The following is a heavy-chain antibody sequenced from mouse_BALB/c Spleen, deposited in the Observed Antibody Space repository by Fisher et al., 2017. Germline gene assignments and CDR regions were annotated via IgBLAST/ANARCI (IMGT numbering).Heavy chain of an antibody. V-gene: IGHV5-4*02. CDR3: ARVNDRWYFDV. Sequence: RFTISRDNAKNNLYLQMSSLKSEDTAMYYCARVNDRWYFDVWGAGTTVTVSS. J-gene: IGHJ1*01. D-gene: IGHD2-3*01.